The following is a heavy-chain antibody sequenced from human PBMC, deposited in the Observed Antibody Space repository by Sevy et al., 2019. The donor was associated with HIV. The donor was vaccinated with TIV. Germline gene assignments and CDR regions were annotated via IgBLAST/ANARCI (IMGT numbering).Heavy chain of an antibody. D-gene: IGHD2-15*01. J-gene: IGHJ6*02. CDR2: ISGSGRYT. CDR1: EFTFSSYA. Sequence: GGSLRLSCAASEFTFSSYAMSWVRQAPGKGLEWVSSISGSGRYTYCADSVEGRFTISRDNSKNTLYVQMNSLRAEDTAVYYCAKGFCSGGNCPRDYYYYGMDVWGQGTTVTVSS. V-gene: IGHV3-23*01. CDR3: AKGFCSGGNCPRDYYYYGMDV.